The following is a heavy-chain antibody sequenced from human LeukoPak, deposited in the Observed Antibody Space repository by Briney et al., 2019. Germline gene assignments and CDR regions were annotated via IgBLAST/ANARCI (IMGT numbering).Heavy chain of an antibody. CDR3: ARYCSGGSCPIDY. Sequence: MTSETLSLTCTVSGDSIRSYYWSWIRQPPGKGLEWIGEINHSGSTNYNPSLKSRVTISVDTSKNQFSLKLSSVTAADTAVYYCARYCSGGSCPIDYWGQGTLVTVSS. J-gene: IGHJ4*02. V-gene: IGHV4-34*01. CDR1: GDSIRSYY. D-gene: IGHD2-15*01. CDR2: INHSGST.